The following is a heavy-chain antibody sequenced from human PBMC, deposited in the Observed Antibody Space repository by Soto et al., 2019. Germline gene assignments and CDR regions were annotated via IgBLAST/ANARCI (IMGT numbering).Heavy chain of an antibody. V-gene: IGHV4-4*02. J-gene: IGHJ3*02. Sequence: PSETLSLTCAVSGGSISSSNWWSWVRQPPGKGLERIGEIYHSGSTNYNPSLKSRVTISVDKSKNQFSLKLSSVTAADTAVYYCARAAGAKGVAARAFDIWGQGTMVTVSS. D-gene: IGHD6-25*01. CDR2: IYHSGST. CDR1: GGSISSSNW. CDR3: ARAAGAKGVAARAFDI.